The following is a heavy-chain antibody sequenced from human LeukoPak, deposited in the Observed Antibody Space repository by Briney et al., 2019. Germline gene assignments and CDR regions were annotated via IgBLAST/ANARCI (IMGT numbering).Heavy chain of an antibody. J-gene: IGHJ5*02. D-gene: IGHD4/OR15-4a*01. CDR3: ARDFAWCSGGAPIDDNWLDP. Sequence: ASVKVSCKASGYTFTSYGISWVRQAPGQGLEWMGWISAYNGNTSYAQKLQGRVTMTTDTSTSTAYMELRSLRSDDTAVYYCARDFAWCSGGAPIDDNWLDPWGQGTLVTVSS. CDR2: ISAYNGNT. CDR1: GYTFTSYG. V-gene: IGHV1-18*01.